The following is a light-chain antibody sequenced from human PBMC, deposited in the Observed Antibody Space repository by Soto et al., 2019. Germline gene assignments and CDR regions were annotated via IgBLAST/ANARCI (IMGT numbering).Light chain of an antibody. CDR3: QQYYSTPIT. J-gene: IGKJ5*01. CDR2: WAS. V-gene: IGKV4-1*01. CDR1: QSVLYSSNNKTY. Sequence: DIGLTQSPDSLAVSLGERATINCKSSQSVLYSSNNKTYLAWYQQKPGQPPKLLIYWASTRESGVPDRFSGSGSGTDFTLTISSLQAEDVAVYYCQQYYSTPITFGQGTRLEIK.